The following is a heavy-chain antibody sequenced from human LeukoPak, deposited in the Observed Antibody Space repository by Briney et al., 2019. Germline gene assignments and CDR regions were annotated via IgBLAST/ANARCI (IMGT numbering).Heavy chain of an antibody. J-gene: IGHJ4*02. D-gene: IGHD2-8*01. V-gene: IGHV3-74*01. Sequence: GGSLRLSCAASGFTFNSYWMHWVRQTPGKRLVWVSRINQDGRYISYADSVQGRFTISRDTAKNTLFLQMNSLRAEDTAVYYCARESMVGGALQVWGQGALVTVSS. CDR1: GFTFNSYW. CDR3: ARESMVGGALQV. CDR2: INQDGRYI.